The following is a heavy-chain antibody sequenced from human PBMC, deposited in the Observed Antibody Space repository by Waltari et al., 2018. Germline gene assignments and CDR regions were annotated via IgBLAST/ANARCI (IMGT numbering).Heavy chain of an antibody. CDR2: IYTSGST. Sequence: QVQLQESGPGLVKPSQTLSLTCPVSGGSISSGSYYWSWIRQPAGKGLEWIGYIYTSGSTNYNPSLKSRVTISVDTSKNQFSLKLSSVTAADTAVYYCARGYGGNADYWGQGTLVTVSS. D-gene: IGHD2-15*01. CDR3: ARGYGGNADY. V-gene: IGHV4-61*09. CDR1: GGSISSGSYY. J-gene: IGHJ4*02.